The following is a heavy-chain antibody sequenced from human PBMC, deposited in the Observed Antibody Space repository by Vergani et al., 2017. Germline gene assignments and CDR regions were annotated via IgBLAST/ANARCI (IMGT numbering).Heavy chain of an antibody. Sequence: EVQLVQSGAEVKKPGATVKISCKVSGYTFTDYYMHWVQQAPGKGLEWMGLVDPEDGETIYAEKFQGRVTITADTSTDTAYMELSSLRSEDTAVYYCATAAGRLLNHLRFYGMDVWGQGTTVTVSS. CDR3: ATAAGRLLNHLRFYGMDV. CDR1: GYTFTDYY. V-gene: IGHV1-69-2*01. CDR2: VDPEDGET. J-gene: IGHJ6*02. D-gene: IGHD6-13*01.